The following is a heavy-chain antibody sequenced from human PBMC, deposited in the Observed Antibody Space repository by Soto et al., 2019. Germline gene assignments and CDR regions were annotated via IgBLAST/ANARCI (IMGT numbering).Heavy chain of an antibody. D-gene: IGHD3-10*01. CDR3: AKVSGYYGSGSYYNRNWFDP. CDR2: ISGSGGST. J-gene: IGHJ5*02. V-gene: IGHV3-23*01. CDR1: GFTFDDYG. Sequence: PGGSLRLSCAASGFTFDDYGMSWVRQAPGKGLEWVSAISGSGGSTYYADSVKGRFTISRDNSKNTLYLQMNSLRAEDTAVYYCAKVSGYYGSGSYYNRNWFDPWGQGTLVTVSS.